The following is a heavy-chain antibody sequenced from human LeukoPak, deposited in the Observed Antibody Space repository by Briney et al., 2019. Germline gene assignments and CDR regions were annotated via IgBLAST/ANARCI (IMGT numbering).Heavy chain of an antibody. Sequence: GGSLRLSCAASGFTFSSYGMHWVRQAPGKGLEWVAVIWYDGSNKYYADSVKGRFTISRDNSKNTLYLQMNSLRAEDTAVYYCAKARQGRGDGYNYWDYWGQGTLVTVSS. CDR1: GFTFSSYG. CDR3: AKARQGRGDGYNYWDY. CDR2: IWYDGSNK. V-gene: IGHV3-33*06. D-gene: IGHD5-24*01. J-gene: IGHJ4*02.